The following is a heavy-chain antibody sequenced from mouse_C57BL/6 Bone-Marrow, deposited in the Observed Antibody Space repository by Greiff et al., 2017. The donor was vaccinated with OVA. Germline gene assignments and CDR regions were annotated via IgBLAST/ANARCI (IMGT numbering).Heavy chain of an antibody. J-gene: IGHJ2*01. CDR2: INPGSGGT. Sequence: QVQLQQSGAELVRPGTSVKVSCKASGYAFTNYLIEWVKQRPGQGLEWIGVINPGSGGTNYNEKFKGKATLTADKSSSTAYMQLSSLTSEDSAVYFCARHRYYFDYWGQGTTLTVSS. V-gene: IGHV1-54*01. CDR1: GYAFTNYL. CDR3: ARHRYYFDY.